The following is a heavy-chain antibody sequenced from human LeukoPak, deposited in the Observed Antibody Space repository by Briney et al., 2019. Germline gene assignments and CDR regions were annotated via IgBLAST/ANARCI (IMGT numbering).Heavy chain of an antibody. J-gene: IGHJ4*02. CDR2: ISSSSGYT. V-gene: IGHV3-11*06. Sequence: GGSLRLSCAASGFTFSDSYMSWIRQVPGKGLEWVSYISSSSGYTGYAISVKGRFTISRDNAKNSLFLQMDSLIAEDTAVYYCAKDRSVDGTVWGQGTLVTVSS. D-gene: IGHD6-19*01. CDR1: GFTFSDSY. CDR3: AKDRSVDGTV.